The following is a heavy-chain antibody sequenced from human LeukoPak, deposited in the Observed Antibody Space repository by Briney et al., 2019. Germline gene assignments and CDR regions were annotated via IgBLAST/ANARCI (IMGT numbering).Heavy chain of an antibody. Sequence: ASVKVSCKASGYTFTGYYMHWVRQAPGQALEWMGWMNPNSGNTGYAQKFQGRVTMTRNTSISTAYMELSSLRSEDTAVYYCARDLRGYSGYALTGWGQGTLVTVSS. CDR3: ARDLRGYSGYALTG. J-gene: IGHJ4*02. V-gene: IGHV1-8*02. CDR2: MNPNSGNT. CDR1: GYTFTGYY. D-gene: IGHD5-12*01.